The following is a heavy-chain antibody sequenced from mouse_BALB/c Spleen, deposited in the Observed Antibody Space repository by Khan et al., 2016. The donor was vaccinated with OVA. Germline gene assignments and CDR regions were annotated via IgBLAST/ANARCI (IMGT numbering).Heavy chain of an antibody. J-gene: IGHJ4*01. CDR3: ARSGYDGYYYAMDY. CDR2: INTETGEP. V-gene: IGHV9-2-1*01. Sequence: QIQLVQSGPELKKPGETVRISCKASGYTFTDYSMHWVMQAPGKGLKWMGWINTETGEPTYADGFKGRFVFSLESSASTAYLQINNLKNEDTATYFCARSGYDGYYYAMDYWGQGTSVTVSS. CDR1: GYTFTDYS. D-gene: IGHD2-2*01.